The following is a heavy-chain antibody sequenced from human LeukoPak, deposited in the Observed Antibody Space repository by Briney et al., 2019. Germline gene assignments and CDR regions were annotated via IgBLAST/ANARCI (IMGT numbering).Heavy chain of an antibody. CDR1: GFTFSSYG. J-gene: IGHJ5*02. CDR3: ARGSSSWYYSLWFDP. V-gene: IGHV3-33*01. D-gene: IGHD6-13*01. CDR2: IWYDGSNK. Sequence: GGSLRLFCAASGFTFSSYGMHWVRQAPGKGLEWVAVIWYDGSNKYYADSVKGRFTISRDNSKNTLYLQMNSLRAEDTAVYYCARGSSSWYYSLWFDPWGQGTLVTVSS.